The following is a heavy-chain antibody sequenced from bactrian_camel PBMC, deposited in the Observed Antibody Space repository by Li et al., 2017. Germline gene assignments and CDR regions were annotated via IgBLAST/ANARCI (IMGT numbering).Heavy chain of an antibody. D-gene: IGHD1*01. V-gene: IGHV3S40*01. CDR3: VAPEYGLEMRFFSFNY. CDR1: GVAFSTYA. Sequence: VQLVESGGGLVQPGGSLSLSCAVSGVAFSTYAFTWVRQAPGKGLEWVSSINRADGSTYYADSVKGRFTISRDHAKNTVDLQMNSLKPEDTAVYYCVAPEYGLEMRFFSFNYWGQGTQVTVS. CDR2: INRADGST. J-gene: IGHJ4*01.